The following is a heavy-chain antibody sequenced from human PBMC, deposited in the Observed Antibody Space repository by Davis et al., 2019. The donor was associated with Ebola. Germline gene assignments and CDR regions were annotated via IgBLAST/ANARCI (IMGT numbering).Heavy chain of an antibody. CDR2: IYYSGST. CDR1: GGSIISSSSY. CDR3: ARGDWNYPYYYYGMDV. Sequence: SETLSLTCTVSGGSIISSSSYWSWIRQPPGKGLEWIGYIYYSGSTNYNPSLKSRVTISVDTSKNQFSLKLSSVTAADTAVYYCARGDWNYPYYYYGMDVWGQGTTVTVSS. V-gene: IGHV4-61*01. J-gene: IGHJ6*02. D-gene: IGHD1-7*01.